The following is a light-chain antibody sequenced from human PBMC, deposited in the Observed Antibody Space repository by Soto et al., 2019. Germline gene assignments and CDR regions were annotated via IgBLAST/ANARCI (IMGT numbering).Light chain of an antibody. CDR3: SSYTGSGALYV. CDR2: EVS. V-gene: IGLV2-14*01. CDR1: SSDVGGYKY. J-gene: IGLJ1*01. Sequence: QSALTQPASVSGSPGQSITLSFTGTSSDVGGYKYVSWYQQHPGKAPKLMIYEVSNRPSGVSNRFSGSKSGNTASLTISGLQAEDEADYYCSSYTGSGALYVFGTGTKLTVL.